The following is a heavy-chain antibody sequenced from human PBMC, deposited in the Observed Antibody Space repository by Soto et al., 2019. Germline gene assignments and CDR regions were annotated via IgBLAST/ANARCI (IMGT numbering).Heavy chain of an antibody. D-gene: IGHD2-8*01. CDR3: ARSGAYCTSITCLFDSF. V-gene: IGHV1-18*01. Sequence: QAQLVQSGGEVKKPGASVKVSCRASGYTFTSYGYAWVRQAPGQGLEWMGWISAYNGDTNYAQKFKQRVTLTTDTSTTTAHMELRNLGSDYTAVYYCARSGAYCTSITCLFDSFWGLGTLVTVSS. CDR1: GYTFTSYG. J-gene: IGHJ4*02. CDR2: ISAYNGDT.